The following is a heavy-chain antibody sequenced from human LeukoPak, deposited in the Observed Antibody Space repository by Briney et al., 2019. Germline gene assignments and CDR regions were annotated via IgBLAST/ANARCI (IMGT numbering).Heavy chain of an antibody. J-gene: IGHJ4*02. Sequence: GGSLRLSCVASGLTFSSYSFTWVRQAPGKGLEWVSSISAGGGGAYYADSVRGRFIITRDDSKNTVYLQMNSLRAEDTAIYSCAKSRSGGYWASAMFYFDKWGQGILVTVSS. V-gene: IGHV3-23*01. CDR2: ISAGGGGA. CDR3: AKSRSGGYWASAMFYFDK. D-gene: IGHD3-10*01. CDR1: GLTFSSYS.